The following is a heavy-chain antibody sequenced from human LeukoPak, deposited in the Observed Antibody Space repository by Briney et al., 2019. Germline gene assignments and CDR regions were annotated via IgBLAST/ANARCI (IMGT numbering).Heavy chain of an antibody. CDR2: IKQDGSEK. CDR3: AREVTMVRGVIILYHYFDY. V-gene: IGHV3-7*01. CDR1: GFTFSRYW. J-gene: IGHJ4*02. D-gene: IGHD3-10*01. Sequence: GGSLRLSCEASGFTFSRYWMSWVRQAPGKGLEWVANIKQDGSEKYYVDSVKGRFTISRDNAKNSLYLQMNSLRAEETAVYYCAREVTMVRGVIILYHYFDYWGQGTLVTVSS.